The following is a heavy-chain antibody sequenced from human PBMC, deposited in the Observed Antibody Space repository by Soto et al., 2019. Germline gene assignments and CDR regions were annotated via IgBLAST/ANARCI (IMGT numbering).Heavy chain of an antibody. V-gene: IGHV4-4*02. CDR1: GGSISSNW. J-gene: IGHJ4*02. Sequence: QVQLQESGPGLVKPSGTLSLTCAVSGGSISSNWWSWVRQPPGEGLEWIGEINHYGSTNYNPSLKVRVTISVDKSNTQFSLRLSSVTAADTAVYYCEGSATYCIAWWGQGTLVTVSS. CDR2: INHYGST. CDR3: EGSATYCIAW. D-gene: IGHD3-10*01.